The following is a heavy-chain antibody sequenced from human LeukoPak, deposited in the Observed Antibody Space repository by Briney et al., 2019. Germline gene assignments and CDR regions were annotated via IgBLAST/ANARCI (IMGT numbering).Heavy chain of an antibody. CDR2: INGSGGST. CDR3: ARDTTRRVIVAAFALDI. D-gene: IGHD2-15*01. J-gene: IGHJ3*02. V-gene: IGHV3-23*01. CDR1: GFTFSSYA. Sequence: PGGSLRLSCAASGFTFSSYAMSWVRQAPGKGLEWVSAINGSGGSTYYADSVKGRFTISRDNSKNTLYLRMDSLRADDTALYYCARDTTRRVIVAAFALDIWGQGTMVTVSS.